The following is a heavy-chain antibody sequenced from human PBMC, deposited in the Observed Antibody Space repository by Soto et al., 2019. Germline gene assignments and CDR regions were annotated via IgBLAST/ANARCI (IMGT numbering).Heavy chain of an antibody. J-gene: IGHJ3*02. D-gene: IGHD3-16*02. CDR3: ARDGYDYIWGSYREGAFDI. V-gene: IGHV3-74*01. CDR1: GFTFSSYW. Sequence: EVQLVESGGGLVQPGGSLRLSCAASGFTFSSYWMHWVRQAPGKGLVWVSRINSDGSSTSYADSVKGRFTISRDNAKNTLYLQINSLRAEDTAVYYCARDGYDYIWGSYREGAFDIWGQGTMVTVSS. CDR2: INSDGSST.